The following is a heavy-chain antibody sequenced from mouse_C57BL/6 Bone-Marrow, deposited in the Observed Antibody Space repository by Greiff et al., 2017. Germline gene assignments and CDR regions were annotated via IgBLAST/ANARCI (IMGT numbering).Heavy chain of an antibody. D-gene: IGHD2-12*01. J-gene: IGHJ3*01. CDR2: INPSSGYT. Sequence: VKLMESGAELARPGASVKMSCKASGYTFTSYTMHWVKQRPGQGLEWIGYINPSSGYTKYNQKFKDKATLTADKSSSTAYMQLSSLTSEDSAVYYCASSAYYNFAYWGRGTLVTVSA. CDR1: GYTFTSYT. CDR3: ASSAYYNFAY. V-gene: IGHV1-4*01.